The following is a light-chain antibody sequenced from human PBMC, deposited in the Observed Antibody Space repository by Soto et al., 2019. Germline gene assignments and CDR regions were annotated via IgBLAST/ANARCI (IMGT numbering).Light chain of an antibody. CDR2: EVS. CDR3: SSYTSSSTPYV. J-gene: IGLJ1*01. CDR1: SSDVGGYNY. Sequence: QSALTQPASVSGSPGQSITISCTGTSSDVGGYNYVSWYQQHPGKAPKLMSYEVSNRPSGVSIRFSGSKSGNTASLTISGLQAEDVADYYCSSYTSSSTPYVFGTGTKVPV. V-gene: IGLV2-14*01.